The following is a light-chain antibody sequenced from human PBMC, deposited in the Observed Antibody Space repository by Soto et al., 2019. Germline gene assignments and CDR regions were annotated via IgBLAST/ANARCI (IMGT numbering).Light chain of an antibody. J-gene: IGLJ3*02. V-gene: IGLV1-47*01. CDR2: RND. CDR3: ATCDDSLGGPWM. CDR1: SSSIGSNY. Sequence: QSVLTQPPSASGTPGQRVTISCSGSSSSIGSNYVYWYQQLPGMAPKRLIYRNDQRPAGVPDRFSGSKSGTSASLAISGLRSEDEADYYCATCDDSLGGPWMFGGGTKLTVL.